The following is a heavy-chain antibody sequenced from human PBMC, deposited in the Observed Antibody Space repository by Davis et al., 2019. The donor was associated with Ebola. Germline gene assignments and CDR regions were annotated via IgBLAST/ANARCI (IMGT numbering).Heavy chain of an antibody. D-gene: IGHD3-16*02. CDR3: ARGITFGGVIVPAPFDY. V-gene: IGHV1-58*01. Sequence: SVKVSCQASGFTFTSSAVQWVRQARGQRLEWIGWIVVGSGNTNYAQKFQERVTMTRDTSTSTVYMELSSLRSEDTAVYYCARGITFGGVIVPAPFDYWGQGTLVTVSS. CDR1: GFTFTSSA. J-gene: IGHJ4*02. CDR2: IVVGSGNT.